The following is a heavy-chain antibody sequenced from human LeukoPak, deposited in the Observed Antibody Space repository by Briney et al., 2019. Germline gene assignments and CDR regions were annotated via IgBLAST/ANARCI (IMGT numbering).Heavy chain of an antibody. Sequence: SETLSLTCAVYGGSFSGYYWSWIRQPPGKGLEWMGEINHSGSTNYNPSLKSRVTISVDTSKNQFSLKLSSVTAADTAVYYCARVIVVVTALDAFDIWGQGTMVTVSS. CDR1: GGSFSGYY. CDR2: INHSGST. CDR3: ARVIVVVTALDAFDI. J-gene: IGHJ3*02. D-gene: IGHD2-21*02. V-gene: IGHV4-34*01.